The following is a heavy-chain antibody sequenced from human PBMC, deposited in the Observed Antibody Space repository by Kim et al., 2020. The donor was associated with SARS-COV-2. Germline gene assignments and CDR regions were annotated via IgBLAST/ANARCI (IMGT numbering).Heavy chain of an antibody. V-gene: IGHV3-30*04. D-gene: IGHD2-2*02. Sequence: GGSLRLSCAASGFTFSSYAMHWVRQAPGKGLEWVAVISYDGSNKYYADSVKGRFTISRDNSKNTLYLQMNSLRAEDTAVYYCARVSPPGYCSSTSCYNYGMDVWGQGTTVTVSS. CDR2: ISYDGSNK. CDR3: ARVSPPGYCSSTSCYNYGMDV. CDR1: GFTFSSYA. J-gene: IGHJ6*02.